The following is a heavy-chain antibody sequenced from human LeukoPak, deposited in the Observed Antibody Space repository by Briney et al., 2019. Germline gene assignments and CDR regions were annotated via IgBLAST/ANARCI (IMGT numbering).Heavy chain of an antibody. CDR3: ARGVVPAALNWFDP. D-gene: IGHD2-2*01. CDR1: GGTFSSYA. V-gene: IGHV1-69*04. Sequence: ASVKVSCKASGGTFSSYAISWVRQAPGPGLEWMGRIIPILGIANYAQKFQGRVTITADKSTSTAYMELSSLRSEDTAVYYCARGVVPAALNWFDPWGQGTLVTVSS. CDR2: IIPILGIA. J-gene: IGHJ5*02.